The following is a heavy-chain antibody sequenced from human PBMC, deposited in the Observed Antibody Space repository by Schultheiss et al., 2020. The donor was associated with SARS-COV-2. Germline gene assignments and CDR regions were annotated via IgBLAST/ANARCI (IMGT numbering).Heavy chain of an antibody. J-gene: IGHJ3*02. V-gene: IGHV4-61*05. D-gene: IGHD6-13*01. CDR3: ASGYSSSWSTDAFDI. Sequence: SETLSLTCTVSGGSISSSSYYWSWIRQPPGKGLEWIGYLYYSGSTNYNPSLKSRVTISGDTSKNQFSLKLSSVTAADTAVYYCASGYSSSWSTDAFDIWGQGTMVTVSS. CDR2: LYYSGST. CDR1: GGSISSSSYY.